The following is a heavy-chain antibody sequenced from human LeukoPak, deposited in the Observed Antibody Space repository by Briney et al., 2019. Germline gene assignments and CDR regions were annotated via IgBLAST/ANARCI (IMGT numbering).Heavy chain of an antibody. CDR2: IYYSRST. CDR3: ARFRGYSSSCLDY. Sequence: GALPLTSIVSSGSTCSYYWSRSRRPPRERLEWRVDIYYSRSTNYNRYLKSRVTISVATSKIQFSLKLRCVNAADTAVYYCARFRGYSSSCLDYWGRGTLVTVSS. CDR1: SGSTCSYY. D-gene: IGHD6-13*01. J-gene: IGHJ4*02. V-gene: IGHV4-59*01.